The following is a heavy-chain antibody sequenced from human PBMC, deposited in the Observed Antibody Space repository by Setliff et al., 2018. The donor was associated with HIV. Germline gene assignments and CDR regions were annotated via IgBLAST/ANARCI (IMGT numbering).Heavy chain of an antibody. CDR2: INAGNGNT. V-gene: IGHV1-3*01. J-gene: IGHJ4*02. CDR1: GYTFTSYG. Sequence: ASVKVSCKASGYTFTSYGISWVRQAPGQRLEWMGWINAGNGNTKYSQKFQGRVTITRDTSASTAYMELSSLRSEDTAVYYCAREEQWLAYYFDYWGQGTLVTVSS. D-gene: IGHD6-19*01. CDR3: AREEQWLAYYFDY.